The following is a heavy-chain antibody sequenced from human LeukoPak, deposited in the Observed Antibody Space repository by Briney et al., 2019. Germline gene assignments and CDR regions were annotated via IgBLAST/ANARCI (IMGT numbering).Heavy chain of an antibody. J-gene: IGHJ3*01. D-gene: IGHD3-3*01. CDR2: VYHSGET. V-gene: IGHV4-30-2*01. CDR1: GGSVSSGDYY. CDR3: ARVFAAAHDQDVFDA. Sequence: SETLSLTCTVSGGSVSSGDYYWSWIRQPPGKGLEWIGSVYHSGETYYNPSLNSRVTISVDRSKNQLSLKLNSVTAADTAVYFCARVFAAAHDQDVFDAWGQGTLVTVSS.